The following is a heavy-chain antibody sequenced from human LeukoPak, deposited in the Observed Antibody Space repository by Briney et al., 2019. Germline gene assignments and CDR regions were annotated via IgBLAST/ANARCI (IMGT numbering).Heavy chain of an antibody. V-gene: IGHV1-2*06. D-gene: IGHD5-18*01. Sequence: ASVKVSCKASGYTFTGYYMHWVRQAPGQGLEWMGRINPNSGGTNYAQKFQGRVTITADESTSTAYMELSSLRSEDTAVYYCARHTAMVPNNWFDPWGQGTLVTVSS. CDR1: GYTFTGYY. J-gene: IGHJ5*02. CDR3: ARHTAMVPNNWFDP. CDR2: INPNSGGT.